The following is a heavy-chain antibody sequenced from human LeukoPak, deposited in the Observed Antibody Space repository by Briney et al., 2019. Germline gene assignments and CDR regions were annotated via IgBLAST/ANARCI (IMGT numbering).Heavy chain of an antibody. CDR3: AREWSSGLAAAGIFAFDI. Sequence: SVKVSCKASGGTFSSYAISWVRQAPGQGLEWMGGIIPIFGTVNYAQKFQGRVTITADESTSTAYMELSSLRSEDTAVYYCAREWSSGLAAAGIFAFDIWGQGTMVTVSS. V-gene: IGHV1-69*13. CDR1: GGTFSSYA. D-gene: IGHD6-13*01. J-gene: IGHJ3*02. CDR2: IIPIFGTV.